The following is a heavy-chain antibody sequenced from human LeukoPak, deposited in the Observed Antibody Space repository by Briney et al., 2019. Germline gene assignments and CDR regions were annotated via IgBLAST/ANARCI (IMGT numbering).Heavy chain of an antibody. D-gene: IGHD3-10*01. V-gene: IGHV1-2*02. CDR1: GYTFTGYY. Sequence: ASVKVSCKASGYTFTGYYLHWVRQAPGQGLEWMGWINPNSGGTNYAQKFQGRVTMTRDTSISTAYMELSRLRSDDTAMYYCARLYYYGSGSYLYYFDYWGQGTLVTVSS. J-gene: IGHJ4*02. CDR2: INPNSGGT. CDR3: ARLYYYGSGSYLYYFDY.